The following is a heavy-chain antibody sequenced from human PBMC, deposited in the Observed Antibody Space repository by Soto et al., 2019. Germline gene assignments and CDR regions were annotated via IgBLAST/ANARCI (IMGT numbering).Heavy chain of an antibody. CDR1: GFTFSSNA. V-gene: IGHV3-23*01. CDR2: IGGSGDTT. D-gene: IGHD6-19*01. Sequence: GGSLRLSCAASGFTFSSNAMTWVRQAPGKGLEWVSTIGGSGDTTYYADSVKGRFTISRDNSKNTLYLQMNSLRAEDTAVYYCAQNGEEVAGTVNGYWGQGTLVTVSS. J-gene: IGHJ4*02. CDR3: AQNGEEVAGTVNGY.